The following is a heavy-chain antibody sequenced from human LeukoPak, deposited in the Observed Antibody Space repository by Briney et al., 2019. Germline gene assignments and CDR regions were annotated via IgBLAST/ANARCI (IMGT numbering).Heavy chain of an antibody. V-gene: IGHV3-48*01. CDR3: AKDRRGMGATAADY. D-gene: IGHD1-26*01. CDR1: GFTFSSYS. J-gene: IGHJ4*02. CDR2: ISSSSSTI. Sequence: GGSLRLSCAASGFTFSSYSMNWVRQAPGKGLEWVSYISSSSSTIYYADSVKGRFTISRDDSKNTLYLQMNSLRAEDTAVYYCAKDRRGMGATAADYWGQGTLVTVSS.